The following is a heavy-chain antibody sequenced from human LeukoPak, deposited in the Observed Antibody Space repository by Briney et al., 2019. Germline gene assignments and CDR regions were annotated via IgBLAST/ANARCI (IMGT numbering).Heavy chain of an antibody. D-gene: IGHD2-21*02. CDR2: ISGSSSYI. J-gene: IGHJ4*01. Sequence: PGGSLRLSCAASGFSFSSFAMTWVRQAPGKGLEWVSYISGSSSYIYYADSLKGRFTVSRDNTNTSLYLQMTSLRAEDTAVYYCARSQGTLTSPFDSWGHGTLVTVSS. V-gene: IGHV3-21*06. CDR1: GFSFSSFA. CDR3: ARSQGTLTSPFDS.